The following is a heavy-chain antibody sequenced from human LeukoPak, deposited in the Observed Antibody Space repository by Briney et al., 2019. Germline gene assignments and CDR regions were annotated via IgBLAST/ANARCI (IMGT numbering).Heavy chain of an antibody. D-gene: IGHD2-2*01. Sequence: GRSLRLSCAASGFTFSSYSMNWVRQAPGKGLEWVSSISSSSSYIYYADSVKGRFTISRDNAKNSLYLQMNSLRAEDTAVYYCASTLGYCSSTSCAKSDYWGQGTLVTVSS. J-gene: IGHJ4*02. CDR3: ASTLGYCSSTSCAKSDY. V-gene: IGHV3-21*01. CDR1: GFTFSSYS. CDR2: ISSSSSYI.